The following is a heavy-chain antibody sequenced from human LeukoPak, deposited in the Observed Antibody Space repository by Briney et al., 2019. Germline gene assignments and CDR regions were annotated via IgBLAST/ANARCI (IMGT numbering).Heavy chain of an antibody. V-gene: IGHV1-58*01. D-gene: IGHD4-23*01. CDR1: AFTFTSCA. CDR2: IVVGSGNT. J-gene: IGHJ3*01. Sequence: AAVKLTCKSSAFTFTSCAVQSESQPRGQRLERIGWIVVGSGNTNYAQKYHERVTITRDMSTSTVYMDLSSLRSEDTAVYYCAAEGRPTVVTFRKGAVDLWGQGTMVTVSS. CDR3: AAEGRPTVVTFRKGAVDL.